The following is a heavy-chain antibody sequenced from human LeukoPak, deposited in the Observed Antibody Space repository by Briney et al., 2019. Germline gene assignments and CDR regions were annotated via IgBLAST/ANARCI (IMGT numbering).Heavy chain of an antibody. V-gene: IGHV4-39*07. CDR2: IYYSGST. CDR1: GFTFSSYS. Sequence: GSLRLSCAASGFTFSSYSMNWVRQAPGKGLEWIGSIYYSGSTYYNPSLKSRVTISVDTSKNQFSLKLSSVTAADTAVYYCARDQDLGILVRIFDYWGQGTLVTVSS. D-gene: IGHD6-6*01. CDR3: ARDQDLGILVRIFDY. J-gene: IGHJ4*02.